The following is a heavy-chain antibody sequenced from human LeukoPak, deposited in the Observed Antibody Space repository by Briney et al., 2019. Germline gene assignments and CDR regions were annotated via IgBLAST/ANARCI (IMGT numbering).Heavy chain of an antibody. CDR2: VYSSERT. CDR1: GGSIRSSSYY. CDR3: TREIGGTTVHY. J-gene: IGHJ4*01. V-gene: IGHV4-39*07. Sequence: SETLSLTCTVSGGSIRSSSYYWGWIRQPPGKGLEWIGSVYSSERTYYNPSLTSRVTVSADTSKNQFSLKLSSVTAADTAVYYCTREIGGTTVHYWGHGMLVTVSS. D-gene: IGHD1-7*01.